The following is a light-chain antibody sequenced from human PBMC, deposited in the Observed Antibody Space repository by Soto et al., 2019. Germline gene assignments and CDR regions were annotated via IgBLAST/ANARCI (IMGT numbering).Light chain of an antibody. CDR1: QSVSSY. CDR3: QQRSNWSLT. V-gene: IGKV3-11*01. J-gene: IGKJ4*01. CDR2: DAS. Sequence: EIVLTQSPATLSLSPGGRATLSCRASQSVSSYLAWYQQKPGQAPRLLIYDASNRATGIPARFSGSGSGTDFTLTISSLEPEDFAVYYCQQRSNWSLTFGGGTKVDIK.